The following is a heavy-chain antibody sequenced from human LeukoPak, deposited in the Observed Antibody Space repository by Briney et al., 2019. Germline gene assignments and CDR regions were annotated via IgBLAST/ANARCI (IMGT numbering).Heavy chain of an antibody. V-gene: IGHV3-48*02. D-gene: IGHD3-3*01. CDR3: ARDRVTSYYDFWSGLGPDY. J-gene: IGHJ4*02. Sequence: PGGSLRLSCAASGFTFSSYSMNWVRQAPGKGLEWVSYISSSSSTIYYADSVKGRFTISRDNAKNSLYLQMNSLRDEDTAVYYCARDRVTSYYDFWSGLGPDYWGQGTLVTVSS. CDR2: ISSSSSTI. CDR1: GFTFSSYS.